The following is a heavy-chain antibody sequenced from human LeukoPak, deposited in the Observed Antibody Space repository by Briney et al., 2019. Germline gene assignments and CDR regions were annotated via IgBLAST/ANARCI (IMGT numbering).Heavy chain of an antibody. J-gene: IGHJ6*04. Sequence: GGSLRLSCAASGFTFSSYWMHWVRQAPGKGLVWVSRINSDGSSTIYADSVKGRFTISRDNAKNTLYLQMNSLRAEDTAVYYCARPLYCSGGSCYYPGAAYYYYGMDVWGKGTTVTVSS. CDR2: INSDGSST. CDR3: ARPLYCSGGSCYYPGAAYYYYGMDV. V-gene: IGHV3-74*01. D-gene: IGHD2-15*01. CDR1: GFTFSSYW.